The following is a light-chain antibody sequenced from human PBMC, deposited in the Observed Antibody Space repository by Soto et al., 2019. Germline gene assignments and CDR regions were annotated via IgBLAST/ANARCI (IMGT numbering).Light chain of an antibody. CDR3: QHYNSYSEA. V-gene: IGKV1-9*01. CDR1: QDIAIY. CDR2: AAS. J-gene: IGKJ1*01. Sequence: IQLTQSPSSLSASVVDRVTITCRASQDIAIYLAWYQQKPGEAPKLLIYAASTLYGGVPSRFSGSGSGTDFALTITSLQAEDFATYYCQHYNSYSEAFGQGTKVDIK.